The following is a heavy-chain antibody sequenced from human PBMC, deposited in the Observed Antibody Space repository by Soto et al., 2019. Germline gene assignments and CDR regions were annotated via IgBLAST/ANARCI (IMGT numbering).Heavy chain of an antibody. Sequence: SETLSLTCSVSGWSVSRSNTYWAWIRQPPGEGLEWIGYIYYTGSTYFSPSFKSRVPISVDTSKNQFSLKLSSVTAADTAVYYCARDSSSWQANYFDYWGQGTLVTVSS. CDR1: GWSVSRSNTY. J-gene: IGHJ4*02. V-gene: IGHV4-61*01. CDR2: IYYTGST. CDR3: ARDSSSWQANYFDY. D-gene: IGHD6-13*01.